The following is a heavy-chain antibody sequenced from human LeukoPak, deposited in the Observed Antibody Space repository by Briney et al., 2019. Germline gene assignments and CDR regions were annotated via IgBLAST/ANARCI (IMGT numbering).Heavy chain of an antibody. V-gene: IGHV3-74*01. CDR2: INGDGSST. J-gene: IGHJ4*02. CDR3: GSDVTLGY. D-gene: IGHD1-14*01. CDR1: GFTFSSYW. Sequence: GGSLRLSCAVSGFTFSSYWMHWVRHAPGKGLVWVSRINGDGSSTNYADSVKGRFTISRDNAKNTLHLQMDSLRAEDTAVYYCGSDVTLGYWGQGTLVTVSS.